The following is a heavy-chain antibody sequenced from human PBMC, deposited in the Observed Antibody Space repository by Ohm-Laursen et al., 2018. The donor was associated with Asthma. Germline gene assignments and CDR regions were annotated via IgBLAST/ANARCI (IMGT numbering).Heavy chain of an antibody. CDR2: ISGSGGST. Sequence: GSLRLSCAASGFTFSSYAMSWVRQAPGKGLEWVSAISGSGGSTYYADSVKGRFTISRDNSKNTLYLQMNSLRAEDTAVYYCAKDWLFRPLPSDWGQGTLVTVSS. J-gene: IGHJ4*02. CDR1: GFTFSSYA. D-gene: IGHD2-2*01. CDR3: AKDWLFRPLPSD. V-gene: IGHV3-23*01.